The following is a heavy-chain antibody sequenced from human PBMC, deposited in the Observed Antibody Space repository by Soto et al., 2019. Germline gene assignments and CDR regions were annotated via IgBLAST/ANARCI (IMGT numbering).Heavy chain of an antibody. J-gene: IGHJ5*01. CDR3: AKDTSEAGGLRFLEWFDY. V-gene: IGHV3-23*01. D-gene: IGHD3-3*01. Sequence: GGSLRLSCAASGFTFSSYAMSWVRQAPGKGLEWVSAISGSGGSTYYADSVKGRFTISRDNSKNTLYLQMNSLRAEDTAVYYCAKDTSEAGGLRFLEWFDYWGQGTLVTVSS. CDR2: ISGSGGST. CDR1: GFTFSSYA.